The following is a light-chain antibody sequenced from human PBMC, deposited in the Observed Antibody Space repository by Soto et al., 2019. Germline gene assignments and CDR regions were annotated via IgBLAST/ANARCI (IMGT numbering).Light chain of an antibody. Sequence: QSALTQPASVSGSPGQSITISCTGTGSDVGGFNFVSWYQHYPGKAPKLMIYDVSNRRSGVSNRVSGSKSGNTASLTISGLQAEDEADYYCSSFTTSTTYVFGTGTKLTVL. V-gene: IGLV2-14*03. CDR3: SSFTTSTTYV. CDR2: DVS. CDR1: GSDVGGFNF. J-gene: IGLJ1*01.